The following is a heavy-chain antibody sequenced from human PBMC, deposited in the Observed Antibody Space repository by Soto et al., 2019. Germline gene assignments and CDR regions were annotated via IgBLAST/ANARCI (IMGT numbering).Heavy chain of an antibody. CDR2: IYYSGTT. CDR3: ARREIQGPIDY. CDR1: GYSIISSNW. J-gene: IGHJ4*02. D-gene: IGHD1-26*01. Sequence: SETLSLTCAVSGYSIISSNWWGWIRQPPGKGLEWIGYIYYSGTTYYNPSLKSRVTMSVDTSKNQFSLKLTSVTAVDTAVYYCARREIQGPIDYWGQGPLVTVS. V-gene: IGHV4-28*01.